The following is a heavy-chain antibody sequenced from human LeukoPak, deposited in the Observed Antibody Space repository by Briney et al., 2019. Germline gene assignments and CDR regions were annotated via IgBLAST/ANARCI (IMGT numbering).Heavy chain of an antibody. J-gene: IGHJ6*03. D-gene: IGHD4-17*01. CDR2: IIPILGIA. Sequence: ASVKVSCKASGYTFTGYYMHWVRQAPGQGRDWMERIIPILGIANYAQKFQGRVTITADKSTSTAYMELSSLRSEDTAVYYCARRETTGYYYYMDVWGKGTTVTVSS. CDR3: ARRETTGYYYYMDV. V-gene: IGHV1-69*02. CDR1: GYTFTGYY.